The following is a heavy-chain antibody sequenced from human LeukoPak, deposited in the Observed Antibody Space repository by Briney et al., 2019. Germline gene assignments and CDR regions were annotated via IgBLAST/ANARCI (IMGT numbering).Heavy chain of an antibody. CDR2: ISAYNGNT. J-gene: IGHJ4*02. D-gene: IGHD2-2*01. V-gene: IGHV1-18*01. Sequence: WASVKVSCKASAYTFTSYGISWVRQAPGQGLEWMGWISAYNGNTNYAQKLQGRVTMTTDTSTSTAYMELRSLRSDDTAVYYCAGGRTDIVVVPATLRNYYFDYWGQGTLVTVSS. CDR3: AGGRTDIVVVPATLRNYYFDY. CDR1: AYTFTSYG.